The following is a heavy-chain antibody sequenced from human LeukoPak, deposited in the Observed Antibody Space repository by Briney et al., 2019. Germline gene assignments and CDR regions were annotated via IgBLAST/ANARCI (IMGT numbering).Heavy chain of an antibody. CDR3: ARGDRSSSWLYYFDY. D-gene: IGHD6-13*01. CDR1: GFIFSSYS. CDR2: ISSSGSTI. V-gene: IGHV3-48*04. Sequence: GGSLRLTCAASGFIFSSYSMNWVRQAPGKGLEWVSYISSSGSTIYYADSVKGRFTISRDNAKNSLYLQMNSLRAEDTAVYYCARGDRSSSWLYYFDYWGQGTLVTVSS. J-gene: IGHJ4*02.